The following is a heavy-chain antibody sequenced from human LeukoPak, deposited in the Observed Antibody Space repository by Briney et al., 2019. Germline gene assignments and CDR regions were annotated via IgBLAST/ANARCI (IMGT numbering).Heavy chain of an antibody. Sequence: PSETLSLTCTVSGGSISSSSYYWGWIRQPPGKGLEWIGSIYYSGSTYYNPSLKSRVTMSVDTSKNQFSLKLSSVTAADTAVYYCARGGLVYYFDYWGQGTLVTVSS. D-gene: IGHD6-19*01. CDR1: GGSISSSSYY. V-gene: IGHV4-39*07. J-gene: IGHJ4*02. CDR3: ARGGLVYYFDY. CDR2: IYYSGST.